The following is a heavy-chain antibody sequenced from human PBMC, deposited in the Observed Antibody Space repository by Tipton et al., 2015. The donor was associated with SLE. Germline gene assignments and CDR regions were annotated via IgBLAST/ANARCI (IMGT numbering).Heavy chain of an antibody. D-gene: IGHD3-3*01. V-gene: IGHV4-59*01. CDR3: ARDDPDFWAFDI. CDR2: IYYSGST. CDR1: GGPISSYY. J-gene: IGHJ3*02. Sequence: TLSLTCTVSGGPISSYYWSWIRQPPGKGLEWIGYIYYSGSTNYNPSLKSRVTISVDTSKNQFSLKLSSVTAADTAVYYCARDDPDFWAFDIWGQGTMVTVSS.